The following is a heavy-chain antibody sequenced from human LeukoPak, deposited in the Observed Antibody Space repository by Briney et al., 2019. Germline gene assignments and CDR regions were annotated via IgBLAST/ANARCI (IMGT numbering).Heavy chain of an antibody. CDR3: ASGVVVPAAMAPHYYYMDV. CDR1: GGTFSSYA. Sequence: ASVKVSCKASGGTFSSYAISWVRQAPGQGLEWMGGIIPMFGLANYAQKFQGRLTITADESTSTVYMELSSLRSEDTAVYYCASGVVVPAAMAPHYYYMDVWGKGTTVTISS. J-gene: IGHJ6*03. V-gene: IGHV1-69*13. D-gene: IGHD2-2*01. CDR2: IIPMFGLA.